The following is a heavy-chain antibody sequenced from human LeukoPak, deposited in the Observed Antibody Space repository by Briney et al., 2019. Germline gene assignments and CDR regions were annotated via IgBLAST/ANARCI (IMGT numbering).Heavy chain of an antibody. CDR3: ARDLALGSSANFDY. CDR2: ISYDGSNK. CDR1: GFTFSSYG. V-gene: IGHV3-30*03. J-gene: IGHJ4*02. D-gene: IGHD6-13*01. Sequence: PGGSLRLSCAASGFTFSSYGMHWVRQAPGKGLEWVAVISYDGSNKYYADSVKGRFTISRDNSKNTLYLQMNSLRAEDTAVYYCARDLALGSSANFDYWGQGTLVTVSS.